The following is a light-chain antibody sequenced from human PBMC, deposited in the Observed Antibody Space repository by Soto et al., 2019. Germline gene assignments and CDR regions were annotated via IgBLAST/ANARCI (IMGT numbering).Light chain of an antibody. J-gene: IGLJ3*02. V-gene: IGLV2-11*01. Sequence: QSVLSQPRSVSGSPGQSVTISCTGTNSDVGGYNYVSWYQQHPGKAPKLIIYDVSKRPSGVPDRFSGSKSGNTASLTISGLRPEDEADYYCTSFTTSSIWVFGGGTKVTVL. CDR3: TSFTTSSIWV. CDR2: DVS. CDR1: NSDVGGYNY.